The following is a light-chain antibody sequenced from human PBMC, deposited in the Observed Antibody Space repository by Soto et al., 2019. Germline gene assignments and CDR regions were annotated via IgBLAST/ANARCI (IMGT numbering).Light chain of an antibody. CDR3: QQYYSYPFT. CDR1: QGISSY. V-gene: IGKV1-8*01. CDR2: AAS. J-gene: IGKJ3*01. Sequence: AIRITHSPSSLSASTGDRVTITCRASQGISSYLAWYQQKPGKAPKLLIYAASTLQSGVPSRFSGSGSGTDFTLTISCLQSEDFATYYCQQYYSYPFTLGPGTKVDIK.